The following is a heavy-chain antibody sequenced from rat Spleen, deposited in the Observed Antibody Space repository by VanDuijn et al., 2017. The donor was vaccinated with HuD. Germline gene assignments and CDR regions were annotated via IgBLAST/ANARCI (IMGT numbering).Heavy chain of an antibody. J-gene: IGHJ2*01. CDR1: GFTFSSYG. CDR3: ARRDYYYSGDYFDY. CDR2: ISSSSGT. V-gene: IGHV5-62*01. Sequence: VQLMESGGGLVQPGRSLKLSCVASGFTFSSYGMHWIRQAPGKGLDWVAYISSSSGTVYADAVKGRFTISRDNAKNTLYLQLNSLKSEDTAIYYCARRDYYYSGDYFDYWGQGVMVTVSS. D-gene: IGHD1-1*01.